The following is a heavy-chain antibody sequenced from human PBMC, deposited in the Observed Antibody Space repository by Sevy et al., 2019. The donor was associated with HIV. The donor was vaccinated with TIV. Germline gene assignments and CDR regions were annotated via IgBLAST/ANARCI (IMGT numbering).Heavy chain of an antibody. V-gene: IGHV3-21*01. CDR2: ISSSSSYI. D-gene: IGHD2-2*01. CDR3: ARDLGYCSSTSCYGAYYYYGMDV. J-gene: IGHJ6*02. CDR1: GFTFSSYS. Sequence: GESLKISCAASGFTFSSYSMNWVRQAPGKGLEWVSSISSSSSYIYYADSVKGRFTISRDNAKNSLYLQMNSLRAEDTAVYYCARDLGYCSSTSCYGAYYYYGMDVWGQGTTVTVSS.